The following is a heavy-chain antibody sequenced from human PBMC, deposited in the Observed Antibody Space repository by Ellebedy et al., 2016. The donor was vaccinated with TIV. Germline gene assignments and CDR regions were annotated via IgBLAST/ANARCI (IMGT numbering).Heavy chain of an antibody. CDR2: INESGEKT. CDR1: GCSLSYYA. J-gene: IGHJ2*01. Sequence: GESLKISCAAAGCSLSYYAVSWVRQAPGKGLEWVSGINESGEKTYYTDSVKGRSTISRDNSNNTVCLQMSGLRVEDTAIYYCAKDQYGSGSYWDFHLWGRGTLVTVSS. D-gene: IGHD3-10*01. CDR3: AKDQYGSGSYWDFHL. V-gene: IGHV3-23*01.